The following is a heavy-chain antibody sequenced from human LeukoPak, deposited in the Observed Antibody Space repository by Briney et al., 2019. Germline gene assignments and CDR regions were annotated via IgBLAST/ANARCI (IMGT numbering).Heavy chain of an antibody. CDR2: ISSSGGTT. Sequence: GGSLRLSCAASGFTFSSHAMSWVRQAPGKGLEYVSSISSSGGTTGYADSVKGRFAISRDNSKNMLYLQMNSLRAEDTAVYYCAKGHCSSWGQGTLVTVSS. CDR3: AKGHCSS. CDR1: GFTFSSHA. D-gene: IGHD2-15*01. V-gene: IGHV3-23*01. J-gene: IGHJ5*02.